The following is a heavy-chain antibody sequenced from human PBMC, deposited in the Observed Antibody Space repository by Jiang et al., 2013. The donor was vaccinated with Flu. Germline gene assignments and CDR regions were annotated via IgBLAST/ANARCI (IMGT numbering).Heavy chain of an antibody. D-gene: IGHD6-19*01. CDR3: ARTGYSSGWYEAALGY. V-gene: IGHV4-39*01. CDR2: IHYSGTT. J-gene: IGHJ4*02. Sequence: TLSLTCSVSGDSISSGGSYWGWIRQPPGKGLEWIGNIHYSGTTNYNPSLKSRVTISVDTSKNQFSLKLSSVTAADTALYYCARTGYSSGWYEAALGYWGQGTLVTVSS. CDR1: GDSISSGGSY.